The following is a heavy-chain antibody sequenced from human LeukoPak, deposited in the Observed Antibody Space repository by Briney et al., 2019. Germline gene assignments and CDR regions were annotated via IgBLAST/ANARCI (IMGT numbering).Heavy chain of an antibody. Sequence: ASVKVSCKASGYTFTGYYMHWVRPAPGQGLEWMGWINPNSGGTNYAQKFQGRVTMTRDTSISTAYMELSRLRSDDTAVYYCARALGVAARVGNYWGQGTLVTVSS. J-gene: IGHJ4*02. CDR2: INPNSGGT. CDR1: GYTFTGYY. D-gene: IGHD6-6*01. CDR3: ARALGVAARVGNY. V-gene: IGHV1-2*02.